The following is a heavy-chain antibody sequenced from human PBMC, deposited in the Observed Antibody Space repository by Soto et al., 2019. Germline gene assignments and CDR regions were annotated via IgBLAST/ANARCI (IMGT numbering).Heavy chain of an antibody. Sequence: ASVKVSCKASGYTFTSYGISWVRQAPGQGLEWMGWISAYNGNTNYAQKLQGRVTMTTDTSTSTAYMELRSLRSDDTAVYYCARNGGGRSIAPTAAYYGMDVWGQGTTVTVSS. V-gene: IGHV1-18*01. D-gene: IGHD6-6*01. CDR2: ISAYNGNT. CDR1: GYTFTSYG. J-gene: IGHJ6*02. CDR3: ARNGGGRSIAPTAAYYGMDV.